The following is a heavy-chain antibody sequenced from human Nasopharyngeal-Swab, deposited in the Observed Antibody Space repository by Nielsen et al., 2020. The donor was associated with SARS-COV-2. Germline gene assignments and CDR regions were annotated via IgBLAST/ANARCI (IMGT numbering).Heavy chain of an antibody. CDR3: TGTMVQGV. Sequence: GESLKISCTASGFTFSGSAMHWVRQASGKGLEWVGRIRSKANSYATAYAASVKGRFTISRDDSKNTAYLQMNSLKTEDTAVYYCTGTMVQGVWGQGTLVTVSS. CDR2: IRSKANSYAT. CDR1: GFTFSGSA. J-gene: IGHJ4*02. D-gene: IGHD3-10*01. V-gene: IGHV3-73*01.